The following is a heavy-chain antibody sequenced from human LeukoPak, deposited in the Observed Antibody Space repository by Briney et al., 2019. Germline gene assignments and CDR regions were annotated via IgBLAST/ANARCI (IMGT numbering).Heavy chain of an antibody. CDR2: ISGIGGST. D-gene: IGHD3-22*01. J-gene: IGHJ4*02. V-gene: IGHV3-23*01. CDR3: AKGKAGVVVITHPSDY. CDR1: GLTFTSYA. Sequence: LPGGSLRLSCAASGLTFTSYAMSWVRQAPGKGLEWVSGISGIGGSTHYADSVKGRFSISRDNSKNTVYLQMNSLRAEDTAVYYCAKGKAGVVVITHPSDYWGQGTLVTVSS.